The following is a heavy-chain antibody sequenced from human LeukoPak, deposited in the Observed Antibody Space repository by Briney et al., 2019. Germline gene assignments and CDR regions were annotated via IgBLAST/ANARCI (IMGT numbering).Heavy chain of an antibody. J-gene: IGHJ4*02. CDR3: ARDETAAGFDY. Sequence: GGSLRLSCAASGFTFSSYEMNWVRQAPGKGLEWVSYISSSGSTIYYADSVKGRFTISRDNAKNSLYLQMNSLRAEDTAVYYCARDETAAGFDYWGQGTLVTVSS. D-gene: IGHD6-13*01. CDR2: ISSSGSTI. V-gene: IGHV3-48*03. CDR1: GFTFSSYE.